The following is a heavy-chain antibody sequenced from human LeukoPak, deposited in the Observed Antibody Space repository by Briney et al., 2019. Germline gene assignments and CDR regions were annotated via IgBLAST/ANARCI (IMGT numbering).Heavy chain of an antibody. D-gene: IGHD3-3*02. V-gene: IGHV3-23*01. J-gene: IGHJ6*02. CDR3: AKDLTPFLEWLLSPDYYYGMDV. Sequence: GGSLRLSCAASGFILTSFAMTWVRQAPGKGLEWVSSISGSGNTFHADSVKGRFTISRDNSKSTLYLQMNSLRAEDTAVYYCAKDLTPFLEWLLSPDYYYGMDVWGQGTTVTVSS. CDR1: GFILTSFA. CDR2: ISGSGNT.